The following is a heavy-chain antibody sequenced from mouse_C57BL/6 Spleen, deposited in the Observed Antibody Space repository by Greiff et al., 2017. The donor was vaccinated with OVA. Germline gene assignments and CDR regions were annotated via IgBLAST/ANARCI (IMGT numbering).Heavy chain of an antibody. CDR2: INPNNGGT. CDR3: ARSYLLFFDY. V-gene: IGHV1-26*01. CDR1: GYTFTDYY. Sequence: VQLQQSGPELVKPGASVKISCKASGYTFTDYYMNWVKQSHGKSLEWIGDINPNNGGTSYNQKFTGKATLTVDKSSSTAYMELRSLTSEDSAVYYCARSYLLFFDYWGQGTTLTVAS. D-gene: IGHD1-1*01. J-gene: IGHJ2*01.